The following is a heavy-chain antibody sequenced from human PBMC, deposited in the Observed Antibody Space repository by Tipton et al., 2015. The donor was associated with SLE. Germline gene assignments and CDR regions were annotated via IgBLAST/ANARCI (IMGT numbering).Heavy chain of an antibody. D-gene: IGHD3-16*01. V-gene: IGHV4-30-4*08. Sequence: TLSLTCTVSGDSISNGDDYWSWIRQPPGKGLEWIGNIYYSGSTYYNPSLKSRVTISVDTSKNQFSLKLSSVTAADTAVYYCARVQAYEGFDPWGQGTLVTVSS. CDR3: ARVQAYEGFDP. CDR1: GDSISNGDDY. CDR2: IYYSGST. J-gene: IGHJ5*02.